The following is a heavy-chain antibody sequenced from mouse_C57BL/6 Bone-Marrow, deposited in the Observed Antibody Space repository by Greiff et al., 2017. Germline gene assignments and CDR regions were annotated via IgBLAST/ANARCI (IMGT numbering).Heavy chain of an antibody. Sequence: EVHLVESGGGLVQPGGSLKLSCAASGFTFSDYGMAWVRQAPRKGPEWVAFISNLAYSIYYADTVTGRFTISRENAKNTLYLEMSSLRSEDTAMYYCARQGGVGDWFAYWGQGTLVTVSA. V-gene: IGHV5-15*01. CDR1: GFTFSDYG. CDR2: ISNLAYSI. CDR3: ARQGGVGDWFAY. J-gene: IGHJ3*01.